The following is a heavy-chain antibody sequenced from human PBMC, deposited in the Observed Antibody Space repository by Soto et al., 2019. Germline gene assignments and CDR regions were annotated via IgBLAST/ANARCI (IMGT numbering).Heavy chain of an antibody. CDR1: GYSFTSYW. CDR3: ARGDSGSGFFDY. D-gene: IGHD1-26*01. J-gene: IGHJ4*02. V-gene: IGHV5-51*01. CDR2: IYPGDSDT. Sequence: GESLKICCKGSGYSFTSYWIGLVRQMPGKGLEWMGIIYPGDSDTRYSPSFQGQVTISADKSISTDYLQWSSLRAEDTAVYYCARGDSGSGFFDYWGQGTLVTVSS.